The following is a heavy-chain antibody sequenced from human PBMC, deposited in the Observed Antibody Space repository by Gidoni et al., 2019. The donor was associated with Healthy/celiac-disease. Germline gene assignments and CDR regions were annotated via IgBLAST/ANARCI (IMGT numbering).Heavy chain of an antibody. CDR2: IGTAGDT. V-gene: IGHV3-13*04. CDR1: GFPFSSYD. CDR3: ARDKPYYGMDV. Sequence: EVQLVESGGGLVQPGGSLRLSCAAPGFPFSSYDMHWARQATGKGLEWVSAIGTAGDTYYPGSVKGRFTISRENAKNSLYLQMNSLRAGDTAVYYCARDKPYYGMDVWGQGTTVTVSS. J-gene: IGHJ6*02.